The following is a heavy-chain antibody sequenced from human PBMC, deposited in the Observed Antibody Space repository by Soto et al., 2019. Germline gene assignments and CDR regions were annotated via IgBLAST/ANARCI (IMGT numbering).Heavy chain of an antibody. V-gene: IGHV1-8*01. Sequence: ASVKVSCKASGYSFTNNDVSWARQATGQGLEWMGWMNPGSGDTGYAQKFQGRVTMTRDTSIATAYMELSSLRSDDTAIYYCARMATFGSLNWFDPWGQGTLVTVSS. CDR1: GYSFTNND. CDR3: ARMATFGSLNWFDP. D-gene: IGHD3-16*01. CDR2: MNPGSGDT. J-gene: IGHJ5*02.